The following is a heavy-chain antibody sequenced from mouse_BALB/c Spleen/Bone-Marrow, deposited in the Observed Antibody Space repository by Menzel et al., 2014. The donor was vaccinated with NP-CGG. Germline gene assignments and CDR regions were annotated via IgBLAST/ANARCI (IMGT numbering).Heavy chain of an antibody. Sequence: DVKLVESGGGLVQPGGSLRLSCATSGFTFTDYYMSWVRQPPGKALEWLGFIRNKANGYTTEYSAPVKGRFTISRDNSQSILYLQRNTLRAEDSATYYCAREIINDYHWYFDVWGAGTTVTVSS. CDR1: GFTFTDYY. CDR3: AREIINDYHWYFDV. J-gene: IGHJ1*01. CDR2: IRNKANGYTT. V-gene: IGHV7-3*02. D-gene: IGHD2-4*01.